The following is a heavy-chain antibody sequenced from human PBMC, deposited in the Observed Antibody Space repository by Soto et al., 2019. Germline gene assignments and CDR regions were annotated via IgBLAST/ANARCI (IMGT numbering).Heavy chain of an antibody. CDR1: GFTFGDYY. D-gene: IGHD6-6*01. V-gene: IGHV3-11*01. J-gene: IGHJ4*02. CDR2: ISSSGSST. Sequence: QVQLVESGGGLVKPGGSLRLSCAASGFTFGDYYMSWIRQAPGKGLEWVSYISSSGSSTYYVDSVRGRFTISSNNAKNSLYLQMDSLGAEDTAVYYCARAAAARPAPWYWGQGTLVTVSS. CDR3: ARAAAARPAPWY.